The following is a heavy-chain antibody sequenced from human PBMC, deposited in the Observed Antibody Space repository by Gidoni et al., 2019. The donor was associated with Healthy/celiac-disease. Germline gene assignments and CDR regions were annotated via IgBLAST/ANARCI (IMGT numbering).Heavy chain of an antibody. J-gene: IGHJ3*02. Sequence: QMQLVQSGPEVTKPGTSVTVSCKASGFTFTSSAVQLVRQARGQRLEWIGWIVVGSGNTNYAQKFQERVTITRDMSTSTAYMELSSLRSEDTAVYYCAADQTGFHDAFDIWGQGTMVTVSS. V-gene: IGHV1-58*01. CDR3: AADQTGFHDAFDI. D-gene: IGHD7-27*01. CDR2: IVVGSGNT. CDR1: GFTFTSSA.